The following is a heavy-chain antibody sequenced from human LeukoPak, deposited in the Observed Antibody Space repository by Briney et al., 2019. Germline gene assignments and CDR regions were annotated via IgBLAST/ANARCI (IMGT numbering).Heavy chain of an antibody. Sequence: GGSLRLSCTASGFTFGDYAMSWFRQAPGKGLAWVGFIRSKAYDGTPEYAASVRGRFTISRDDSKSFAYLQMNSPKTEDTAVYYCTTANDGDYAIYYWGQGSLVTVSS. J-gene: IGHJ4*02. V-gene: IGHV3-49*03. CDR2: IRSKAYDGTP. D-gene: IGHD4-17*01. CDR1: GFTFGDYA. CDR3: TTANDGDYAIYY.